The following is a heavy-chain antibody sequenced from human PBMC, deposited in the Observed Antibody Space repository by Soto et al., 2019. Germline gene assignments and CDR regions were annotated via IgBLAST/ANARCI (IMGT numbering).Heavy chain of an antibody. CDR1: GFTFNPYN. CDR2: ISTSSSYI. Sequence: GGSLRLSCEGSGFTFNPYNMNWVRQAPGKGLEWVASISTSSSYIYYAASVEGRFTVSRDNAKNSLYLQMSDLRDEDTAVYYCPRGLARATSKNWFDSWGQGTQVTVSS. CDR3: PRGLARATSKNWFDS. V-gene: IGHV3-21*01. D-gene: IGHD6-19*01. J-gene: IGHJ5*01.